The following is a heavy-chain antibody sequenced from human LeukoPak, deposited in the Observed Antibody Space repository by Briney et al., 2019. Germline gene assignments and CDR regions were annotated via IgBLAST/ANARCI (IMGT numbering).Heavy chain of an antibody. CDR3: ARGRVSSSTWHSTYYYYFYMDV. J-gene: IGHJ6*03. CDR1: DDSITIYN. Sequence: PSETLSLTCSASDDSITIYNWTWIRQPPGKGLEWIGNIDHTGTTNYNPSLNSRVTISRDTSKNHFSLQLSSVTAADTAVYFCARGRVSSSTWHSTYYYYFYMDVWGKGTTVTVSS. D-gene: IGHD4-11*01. V-gene: IGHV4-59*01. CDR2: IDHTGTT.